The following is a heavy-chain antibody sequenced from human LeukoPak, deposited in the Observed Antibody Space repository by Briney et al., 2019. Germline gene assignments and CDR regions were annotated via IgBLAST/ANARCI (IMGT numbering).Heavy chain of an antibody. J-gene: IGHJ4*02. Sequence: GGSLRLSCAASGFTFSSYGMHWVRQAPGKGLEWVAVISYDGSNKYYADSVKGRFTISRDNSKNTLYLQMNSLRAEDTAVYYCTRKGSQWDFLVDYWGQGTLVTVSS. CDR2: ISYDGSNK. V-gene: IGHV3-30*03. D-gene: IGHD2/OR15-2a*01. CDR3: TRKGSQWDFLVDY. CDR1: GFTFSSYG.